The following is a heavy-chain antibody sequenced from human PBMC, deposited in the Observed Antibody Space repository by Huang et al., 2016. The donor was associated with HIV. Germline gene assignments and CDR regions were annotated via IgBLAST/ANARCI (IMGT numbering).Heavy chain of an antibody. J-gene: IGHJ4*02. D-gene: IGHD4-17*01. CDR3: ARGTVTNNFDH. Sequence: QLQLQESGPGLLKPSETLSLTCNVSGGSMSSYYWNWIRQTAGKGLEWIGRVYSSGSTTYSPSRKSRVTMLVDTPMHQFFLKLRSVTAADTAIYYCARGTVTNNFDHWGQGTLVTVSS. CDR1: GGSMSSYY. V-gene: IGHV4-4*07. CDR2: VYSSGST.